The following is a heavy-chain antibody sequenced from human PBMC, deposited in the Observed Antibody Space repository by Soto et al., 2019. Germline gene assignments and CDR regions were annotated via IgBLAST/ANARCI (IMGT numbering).Heavy chain of an antibody. CDR2: ISAGGDMT. CDR1: GFPFSSYG. V-gene: IGHV3-23*01. Sequence: EVQLLESGGDLVQPGGSLRLSCAASGFPFSSYGMTWVRQAPGEGLEWVSSISAGGDMTYYADSVKGRFTISRGNSKNTLYLQMNNLRAEDTARYYCAKNPHYPGIEVNYWGQGTLVTVSS. CDR3: AKNPHYPGIEVNY. D-gene: IGHD3-10*01. J-gene: IGHJ4*02.